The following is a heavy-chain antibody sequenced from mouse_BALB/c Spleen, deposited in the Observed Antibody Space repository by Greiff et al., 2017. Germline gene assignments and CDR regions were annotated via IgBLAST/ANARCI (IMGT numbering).Heavy chain of an antibody. CDR2: IRNKANGYTT. Sequence: EVHLVESGGGLVQPGGSLRLSCATSGFTFTDYYMSWVRQPPGKALEWLGFIRNKANGYTTEYSASVKGRFTISRDNSQSILYLQMNTLRAEDSATYYCARVPLTGAFAYWGQGTLVTVSA. V-gene: IGHV7-3*02. CDR1: GFTFTDYY. CDR3: ARVPLTGAFAY. J-gene: IGHJ3*01. D-gene: IGHD4-1*01.